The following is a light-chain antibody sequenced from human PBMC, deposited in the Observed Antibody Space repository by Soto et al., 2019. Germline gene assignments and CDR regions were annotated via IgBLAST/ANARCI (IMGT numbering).Light chain of an antibody. Sequence: DIQMTQSPSSLSASVGDRVIITCRASQSISTYVNWYQKKPGKGPELLIYAAYTLQSRVKSSFTGSRYRTDFTLTISSLQPGDFATYYCQQSCSLPWTFGQGTTVEI. CDR1: QSISTY. CDR3: QQSCSLPWT. V-gene: IGKV1-39*01. CDR2: AAY. J-gene: IGKJ1*01.